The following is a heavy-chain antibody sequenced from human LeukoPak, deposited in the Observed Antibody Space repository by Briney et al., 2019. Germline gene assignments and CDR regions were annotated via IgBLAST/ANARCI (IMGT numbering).Heavy chain of an antibody. CDR3: ASLRGYYWGPGIDY. Sequence: SETLSLTCTVSGYSISSGYYWGWIRQPPGKGLEWIASIYHSGSTYYNPSLKSRVTISVDTSKNQFSLKLTSVTAADTAVYYCASLRGYYWGPGIDYWGQGTLVTVSS. CDR2: IYHSGST. D-gene: IGHD3-22*01. V-gene: IGHV4-38-2*02. CDR1: GYSISSGYY. J-gene: IGHJ4*02.